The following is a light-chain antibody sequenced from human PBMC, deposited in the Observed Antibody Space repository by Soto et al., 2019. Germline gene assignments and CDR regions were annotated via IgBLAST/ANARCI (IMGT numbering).Light chain of an antibody. CDR2: LNSDGSH. CDR3: QTWGTGIQV. J-gene: IGLJ2*01. Sequence: QSVLTQSPSASASLGASVKLTCTLSSGHSSYAIAWHQQQPEKGPRYLMKLNSDGSHSKGDGIPHRFSGSSSGAERYLTISSLQSEDEAYYYCQTWGTGIQVFGGGTKLTVL. CDR1: SGHSSYA. V-gene: IGLV4-69*01.